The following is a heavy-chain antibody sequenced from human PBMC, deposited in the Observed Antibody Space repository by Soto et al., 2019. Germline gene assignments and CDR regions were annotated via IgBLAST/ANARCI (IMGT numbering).Heavy chain of an antibody. Sequence: PGGSLRLSCAASGFTFSSYAVHWVRQDPGKGLEWVAVISYDGSNKYYADTVKSRFTISRDNSKNTRYLQMNSLRAEDTAVYYCARGASQVQLWLPMTHYYYYGMDVWGQGTTVTVSS. J-gene: IGHJ6*02. V-gene: IGHV3-30-3*01. CDR3: ARGASQVQLWLPMTHYYYYGMDV. CDR1: GFTFSSYA. CDR2: ISYDGSNK. D-gene: IGHD5-18*01.